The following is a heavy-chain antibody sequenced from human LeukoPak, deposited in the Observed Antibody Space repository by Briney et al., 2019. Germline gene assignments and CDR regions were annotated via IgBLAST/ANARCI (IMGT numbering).Heavy chain of an antibody. D-gene: IGHD6-13*01. CDR2: MNPNSGNT. V-gene: IGHV1-8*01. Sequence: ASVKVSCKASGYTFTSYDINWVRQATGQGLEWMGWMNPNSGNTGYAQKFQGRVPMTRHTSISTAYMELSSLRSEDTAVYYCARAKGGIAAAGINWFDPWGQGTLVTVSS. CDR3: ARAKGGIAAAGINWFDP. J-gene: IGHJ5*02. CDR1: GYTFTSYD.